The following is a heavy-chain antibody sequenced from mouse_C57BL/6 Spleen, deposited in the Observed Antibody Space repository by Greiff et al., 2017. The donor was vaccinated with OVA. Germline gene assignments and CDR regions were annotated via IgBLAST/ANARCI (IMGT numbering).Heavy chain of an antibody. CDR3: AKADNNYDAMDY. CDR1: GYAFSSSW. CDR2: IYPGDGDT. Sequence: QVQLQQSGPELVKPGASVKISCKASGYAFSSSWMNWVKQRPGKGLEWIGRIYPGDGDTNYNGKFKGKATLTADKSSSTAYMQLSSLTSEDSAVYFCAKADNNYDAMDYWGQGTSVTVSS. V-gene: IGHV1-82*01. J-gene: IGHJ4*01. D-gene: IGHD1-3*01.